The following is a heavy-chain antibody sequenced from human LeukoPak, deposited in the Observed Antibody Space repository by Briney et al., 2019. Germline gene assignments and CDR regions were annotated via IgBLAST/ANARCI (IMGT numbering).Heavy chain of an antibody. CDR1: GGSFSGYD. J-gene: IGHJ4*02. Sequence: PTETLTLTCAVYGGSFSGYDWSWIRQPPGKGLEWIGEINHSGSTNYNPSLKSRVTISVDTSKNQFSLKLSSVTAADTAVYYCARGGRLLSSWGKGTLVTVSS. CDR2: INHSGST. D-gene: IGHD2-21*01. V-gene: IGHV4-34*01. CDR3: ARGGRLLSS.